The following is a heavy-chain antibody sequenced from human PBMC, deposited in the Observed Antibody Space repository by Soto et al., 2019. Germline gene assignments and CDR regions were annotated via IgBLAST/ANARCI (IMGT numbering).Heavy chain of an antibody. CDR1: GGSFSGYY. D-gene: IGHD6-19*01. V-gene: IGHV4-34*01. CDR2: INHSGST. Sequence: PSETLSLTCAVYGGSFSGYYWTWIRQPPGTGLEWIGEINHSGSTNYNPSLKSRVTISVDTSKNQFSLKLTSVTAADTAVYYCARAPYSSGWPDSWGQGTLVTVSS. CDR3: ARAPYSSGWPDS. J-gene: IGHJ4*02.